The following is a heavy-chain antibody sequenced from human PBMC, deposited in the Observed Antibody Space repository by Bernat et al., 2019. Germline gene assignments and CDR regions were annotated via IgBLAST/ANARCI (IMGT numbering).Heavy chain of an antibody. Sequence: EVQLAESGGGLVQPGGSLRLYCAASGFTFSQYWMDWVRQAPGKGPVWVSRINTDGTTTNYADSVKGRFTMSRDNAKNIIYLQMNSLRAEDTAVYYCVRDPNRKLDYWGQGTQVTVSP. CDR3: VRDPNRKLDY. D-gene: IGHD1-1*01. CDR2: INTDGTTT. V-gene: IGHV3-74*01. CDR1: GFTFSQYW. J-gene: IGHJ4*02.